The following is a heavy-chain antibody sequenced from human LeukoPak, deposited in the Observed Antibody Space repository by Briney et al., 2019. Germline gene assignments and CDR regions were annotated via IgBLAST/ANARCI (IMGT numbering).Heavy chain of an antibody. Sequence: GGSLCLSSSASGFALNDYTMDWLRQAPGQGLEWVVLLNCEGETTSYADYVRGPFTMSRAISRASLYLNMDSLRSTAADFYSCTKDSEPRGEAAAGLDHWGQGTLVTVSS. CDR2: LNCEGETT. CDR3: TKDSEPRGEAAAGLDH. CDR1: GFALNDYT. J-gene: IGHJ4*02. V-gene: IGHV3-43*01. D-gene: IGHD6-13*01.